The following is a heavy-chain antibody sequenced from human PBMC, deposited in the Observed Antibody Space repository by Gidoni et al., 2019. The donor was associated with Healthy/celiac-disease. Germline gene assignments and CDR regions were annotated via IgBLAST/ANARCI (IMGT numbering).Heavy chain of an antibody. CDR3: ARDRGVRPGMDV. D-gene: IGHD3-10*01. V-gene: IGHV3-74*01. CDR2: INSDGSST. Sequence: GGRLAHPGGSLPLPCAASGLTFSSYWMHWVRQAPGKGLVWVSRINSDGSSTSYADSVKGRFTISRDNAKNTLYLQMNSLRAEDTAVYYCARDRGVRPGMDVWGQGTTVTVSS. J-gene: IGHJ6*02. CDR1: GLTFSSYW.